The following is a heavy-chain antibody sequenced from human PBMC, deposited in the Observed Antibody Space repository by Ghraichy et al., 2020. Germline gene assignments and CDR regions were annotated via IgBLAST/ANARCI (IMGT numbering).Heavy chain of an antibody. D-gene: IGHD5-18*01. J-gene: IGHJ4*02. V-gene: IGHV3-43*01. CDR2: ISWDGGST. CDR3: AKDTRGYSYGHGGY. CDR1: GFTFDDYT. Sequence: GGSLRLSCAASGFTFDDYTMHWVRQAPGKGLEWVSLISWDGGSTYYADSVKGRFTISRDNSKNSLYLQMNSLRTEDTALYYCAKDTRGYSYGHGGYWGQGTLVTVSS.